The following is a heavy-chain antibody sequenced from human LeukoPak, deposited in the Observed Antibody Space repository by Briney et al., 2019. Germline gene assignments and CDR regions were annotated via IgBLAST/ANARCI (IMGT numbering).Heavy chain of an antibody. CDR3: ARPPSEAYSGSYSDAFDI. J-gene: IGHJ3*02. Sequence: GESLKISCEGAGYNFTNYLIGVGRQMPGKVLEWMWIIYPGDSDTRYSPSFKGQVNISADKSIRIDYLQCSSLKASDTAMYYCARPPSEAYSGSYSDAFDIWGQGTMVTVSS. CDR1: GYNFTNYL. CDR2: IYPGDSDT. V-gene: IGHV5-51*01. D-gene: IGHD1-26*01.